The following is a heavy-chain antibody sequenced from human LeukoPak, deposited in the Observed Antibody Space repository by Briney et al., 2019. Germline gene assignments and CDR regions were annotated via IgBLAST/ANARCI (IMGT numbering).Heavy chain of an antibody. CDR2: INPNSGGT. D-gene: IGHD2-15*01. J-gene: IGHJ4*02. CDR3: ARSRGCSGGSCFYYFDY. CDR1: GYTFTGYY. Sequence: GASVKVSCKASGYTFTGYYMHWVRQAPGQGLEWMGWINPNSGGTNYAQKFQGWVTMIRDTSISTAYMELSRLRSDDTAVYYCARSRGCSGGSCFYYFDYWGQGTLVTVSS. V-gene: IGHV1-2*04.